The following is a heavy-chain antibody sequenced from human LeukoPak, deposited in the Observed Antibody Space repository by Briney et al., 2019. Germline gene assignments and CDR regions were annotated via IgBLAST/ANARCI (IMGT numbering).Heavy chain of an antibody. D-gene: IGHD4-17*01. CDR2: ISGSGGST. CDR3: AKDRSPYYGDYGGY. CDR1: GFTFSSYA. J-gene: IGHJ4*02. V-gene: IGHV3-23*01. Sequence: GGSLRLSCAASGFTFSSYAMSWVRQAPGKGLEWVSAISGSGGSTYYADSVKGRFTISRDNSKNTLYLQINSLRAEDTAVYYCAKDRSPYYGDYGGYWGQGTLVTVSS.